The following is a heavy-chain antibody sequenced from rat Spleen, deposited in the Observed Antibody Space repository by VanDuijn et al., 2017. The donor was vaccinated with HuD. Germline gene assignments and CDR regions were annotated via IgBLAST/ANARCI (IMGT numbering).Heavy chain of an antibody. Sequence: EVQLVESGGGLVQPGRSLKLSCAASGFTFSNHGMAWVRQAPTKGLEWVATISYDGTTTSYRDSVKGRFTVSRDNAKSTLYLEMDSLRSEDTATYYCARLEYYGLPSVMDAWGQGASVTASS. V-gene: IGHV5-29*01. J-gene: IGHJ4*01. D-gene: IGHD1-6*01. CDR2: ISYDGTTT. CDR3: ARLEYYGLPSVMDA. CDR1: GFTFSNHG.